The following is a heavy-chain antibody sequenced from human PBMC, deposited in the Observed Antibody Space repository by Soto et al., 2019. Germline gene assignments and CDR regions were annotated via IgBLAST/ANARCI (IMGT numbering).Heavy chain of an antibody. J-gene: IGHJ6*03. V-gene: IGHV3-66*01. CDR1: CFPFIINY. Sequence: GSVRLSCAACCFPFIINYMSCVRQAPGKGLEWVSVIYSGGSTYYADSVKGRFTISRDNSKNTLWLQMNTLRAEDTAVYYCARMGNYYYYYMDVWGKGTTVTVSS. CDR3: ARMGNYYYYYMDV. CDR2: IYSGGST. D-gene: IGHD6-13*01.